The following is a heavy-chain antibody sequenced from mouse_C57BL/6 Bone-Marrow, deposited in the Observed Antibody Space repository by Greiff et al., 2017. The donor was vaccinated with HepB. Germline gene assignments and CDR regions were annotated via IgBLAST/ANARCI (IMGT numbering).Heavy chain of an antibody. V-gene: IGHV5-17*01. Sequence: EVQLQESGGGLVKPGGSLKLSCAASGFTFSDYGMHWVRQAPEKGLEWVAYISSGSSTIYYADTVKGRFTISRDNAKNTLFLQMTSLRSEDTAMYYCAKLRRTWFAYWGQGTLVTVSA. D-gene: IGHD2-4*01. CDR3: AKLRRTWFAY. CDR2: ISSGSSTI. J-gene: IGHJ3*01. CDR1: GFTFSDYG.